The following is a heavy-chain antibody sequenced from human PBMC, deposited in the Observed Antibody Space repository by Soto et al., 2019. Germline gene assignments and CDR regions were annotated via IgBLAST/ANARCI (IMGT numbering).Heavy chain of an antibody. CDR3: AKGSITGTTSDMDV. Sequence: GGSLRLSCAASGLTFSSYAMSWVRQAPGKGLEWVSAISGSGGSTYYADSVKGRFTISRDNSKNTLYLQMNSLRAEDTAVYYCAKGSITGTTSDMDVWGKGTTVTVSS. CDR1: GLTFSSYA. J-gene: IGHJ6*03. CDR2: ISGSGGST. V-gene: IGHV3-23*01. D-gene: IGHD1-7*01.